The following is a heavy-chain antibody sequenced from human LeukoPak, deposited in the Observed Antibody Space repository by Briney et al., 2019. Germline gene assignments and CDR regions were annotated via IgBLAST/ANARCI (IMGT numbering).Heavy chain of an antibody. J-gene: IGHJ4*02. D-gene: IGHD3-9*01. CDR1: GGSINNNDYY. CDR3: ARGVPQLNYDILTGTGD. Sequence: PSETLSLTCSVSGGSINNNDYYWSWIRQPPGKGLEWIGYIYHSGITYYNPSLKSRVTISVDRSKNQFSLKLSSVTAADTAVYYCARGVPQLNYDILTGTGDWGQGTLVTVSS. V-gene: IGHV4-30-2*01. CDR2: IYHSGIT.